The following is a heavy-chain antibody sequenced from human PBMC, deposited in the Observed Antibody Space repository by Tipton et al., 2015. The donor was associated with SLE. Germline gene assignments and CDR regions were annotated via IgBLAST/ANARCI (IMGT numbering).Heavy chain of an antibody. Sequence: TLSLTCTVSGGSISSYYWGWIRQPPGKGLEWIGSIFHIGNTYYNPSLKSRVTISVDTSKNQFSLKLSSVTAADTAVYYCGRVQGDFWSDDALYYMDVWGQGTTVTVSS. D-gene: IGHD3-3*01. J-gene: IGHJ6*03. CDR2: IFHIGNT. CDR1: GGSISSYY. CDR3: GRVQGDFWSDDALYYMDV. V-gene: IGHV4-59*01.